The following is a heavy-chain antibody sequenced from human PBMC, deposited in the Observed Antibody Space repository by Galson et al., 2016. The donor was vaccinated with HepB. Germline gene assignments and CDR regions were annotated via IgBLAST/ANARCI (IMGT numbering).Heavy chain of an antibody. CDR3: AGGYDIWGWLGIVY. D-gene: IGHD3-9*01. CDR1: GGSLNGYY. CDR2: IHHSGST. Sequence: TLSLTCAVSGGSLNGYYWSWIRQPPGKGLEWIGEIHHSGSTNYSPSLKSRVTISVDTSKNQFSLNVNSVTDADTAVYYCAGGYDIWGWLGIVYWGQGALVTVSS. J-gene: IGHJ4*02. V-gene: IGHV4-34*01.